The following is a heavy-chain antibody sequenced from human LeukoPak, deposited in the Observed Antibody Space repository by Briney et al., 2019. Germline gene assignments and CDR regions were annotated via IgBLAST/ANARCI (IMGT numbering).Heavy chain of an antibody. Sequence: ASVKVSCKASGGTFSSYAISWVRQALGQGLEWMGGIIPIFGTANYAQKFQGRVTITADESTSTAYMELSSLRSEDTAVYYCARDPRITMVRGVIINSLYYWGQGTLVTVSS. CDR1: GGTFSSYA. CDR3: ARDPRITMVRGVIINSLYY. D-gene: IGHD3-10*01. CDR2: IIPIFGTA. J-gene: IGHJ4*02. V-gene: IGHV1-69*13.